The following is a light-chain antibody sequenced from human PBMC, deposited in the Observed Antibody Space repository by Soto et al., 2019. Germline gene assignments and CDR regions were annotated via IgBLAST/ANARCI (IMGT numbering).Light chain of an antibody. CDR3: CSYTSTSTRV. V-gene: IGLV2-11*01. CDR2: DVN. CDR1: SGDIGVYDS. J-gene: IGLJ1*01. Sequence: QSVLTQPRSVSGSPGQSVSISCTGTSGDIGVYDSVSWYQQYPGKAPTVVIYDVNKRPSGVPDRFSGSKSDNTASLTISGLQAEDEADYYCCSYTSTSTRVFGTGTKVTVL.